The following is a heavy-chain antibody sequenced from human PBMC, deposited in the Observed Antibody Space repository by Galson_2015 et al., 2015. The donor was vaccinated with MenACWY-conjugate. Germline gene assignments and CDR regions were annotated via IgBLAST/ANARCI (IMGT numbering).Heavy chain of an antibody. CDR2: IKSKTHSGTP. J-gene: IGHJ4*02. CDR3: TTDYFGQYFFDS. Sequence: SLRLSCAASGFTFSNAWMTWVRQAPGKGLAWVGRIKSKTHSGTPDYAAPVNGRFTISRDDSRHTVYLEMNGLKAEDTGLYYCTTDYFGQYFFDSWGQGTPVTVSS. V-gene: IGHV3-15*01. D-gene: IGHD2/OR15-2a*01. CDR1: GFTFSNAW.